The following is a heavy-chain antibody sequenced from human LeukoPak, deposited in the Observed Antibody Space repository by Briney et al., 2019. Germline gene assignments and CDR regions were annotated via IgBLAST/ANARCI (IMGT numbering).Heavy chain of an antibody. D-gene: IGHD3-10*01. J-gene: IGHJ4*02. Sequence: GGSLRLSCVVSGISLSNYAMTWVRQAPGKGLEWVSYISERSGSTTYADSVKGRFTISRDTSLNTLYLQMNNLRGEDTAVYFCARRGVVIRGILVTGYPQEAYHYDFWGQGVLVTVSS. V-gene: IGHV3-23*01. CDR1: GISLSNYA. CDR2: ISERSGST. CDR3: ARRGVVIRGILVTGYPQEAYHYDF.